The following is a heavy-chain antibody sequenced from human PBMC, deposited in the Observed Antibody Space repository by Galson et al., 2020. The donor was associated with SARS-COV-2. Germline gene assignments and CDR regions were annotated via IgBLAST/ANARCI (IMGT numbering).Heavy chain of an antibody. Sequence: GESLKISCAVSGFTFSNYSMNWVRQAPGKGLEWVSYISSTSNTIYYADSVKGRFTISRDNAKNSLYLQMNSLRAEDTAVYYCESYCSSSSCYKVANDYWGQGTLVTVSS. CDR3: ESYCSSSSCYKVANDY. J-gene: IGHJ4*02. CDR2: ISSTSNTI. D-gene: IGHD2-2*01. V-gene: IGHV3-48*01. CDR1: GFTFSNYS.